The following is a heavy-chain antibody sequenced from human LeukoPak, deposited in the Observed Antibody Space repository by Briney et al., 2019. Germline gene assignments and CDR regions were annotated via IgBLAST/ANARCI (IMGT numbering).Heavy chain of an antibody. CDR2: IIPIFGTA. CDR1: GGTFSSYA. Sequence: ASVKVSCKASGGTFSSYAISWVRQAPGQGLEWMGGIIPIFGTANYAQKFQGRVTITADESTSTAYMELSSLRSEDTAVYYCARGGSWYVDRESYFDYWGQGTLVTVSS. D-gene: IGHD6-13*01. V-gene: IGHV1-69*13. CDR3: ARGGSWYVDRESYFDY. J-gene: IGHJ4*02.